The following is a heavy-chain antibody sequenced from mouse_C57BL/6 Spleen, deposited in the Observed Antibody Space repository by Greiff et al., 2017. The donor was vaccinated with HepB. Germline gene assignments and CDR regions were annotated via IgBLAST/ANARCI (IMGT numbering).Heavy chain of an antibody. V-gene: IGHV5-6*02. J-gene: IGHJ2*01. D-gene: IGHD2-1*01. CDR3: ARGGNWPYFDY. Sequence: EVKLEESGGDLVKPGGSLKLSCAASGFTFSSYGMSWVRQTPDKRLEWVATISSGGSYTYYPDSVKGRFTISRDNAKNTLYLQMSSLKSEDTAMYYCARGGNWPYFDYWGQGTTLTVSS. CDR2: ISSGGSYT. CDR1: GFTFSSYG.